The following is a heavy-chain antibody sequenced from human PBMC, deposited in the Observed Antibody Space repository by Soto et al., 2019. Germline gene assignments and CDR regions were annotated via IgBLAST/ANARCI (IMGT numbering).Heavy chain of an antibody. CDR3: AKGYFRQYSSSSYYFDY. J-gene: IGHJ4*02. Sequence: PGGSLRLSCAASGFIFDDYPMYWVRQAPGKGLEWVSGLSWNSDNIGYADSVKGRFTISRDNAKNSLYLQMNSLRAEDTSLYYCAKGYFRQYSSSSYYFDYWGQGTLVTVSS. CDR2: LSWNSDNI. D-gene: IGHD6-6*01. CDR1: GFIFDDYP. V-gene: IGHV3-9*01.